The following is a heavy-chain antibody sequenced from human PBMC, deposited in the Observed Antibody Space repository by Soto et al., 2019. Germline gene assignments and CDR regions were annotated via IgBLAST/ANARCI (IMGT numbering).Heavy chain of an antibody. D-gene: IGHD2-2*02. V-gene: IGHV3-48*02. J-gene: IGHJ4*02. CDR2: ITSSSSTI. CDR1: GFTFSSYS. CDR3: ARGRGYCSGISCYIDY. Sequence: GGSLRLSCAASGFTFSSYSMYWVLQAPGKGLEWVSYITSSSSTIYYADSVKGRFTSSRDNAKNSLYLQMNSLRDEDTAVYYCARGRGYCSGISCYIDYWGQGILVTVSS.